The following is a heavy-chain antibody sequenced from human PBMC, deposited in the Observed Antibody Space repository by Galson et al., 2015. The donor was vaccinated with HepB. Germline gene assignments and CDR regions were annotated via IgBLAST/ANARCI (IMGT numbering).Heavy chain of an antibody. V-gene: IGHV1-58*01. CDR3: AADPNARPTHYYYGMDV. J-gene: IGHJ6*02. Sequence: SVKVSCKASGFTFTSSAVQWVRQARGQRLEWIGWIVIGSGNTNYAQKFQERVTITRDMSTSTAYMELSSLRSEDTAVYYCAADPNARPTHYYYGMDVWGQGTTVTVSS. CDR2: IVIGSGNT. CDR1: GFTFTSSA. D-gene: IGHD1-1*01.